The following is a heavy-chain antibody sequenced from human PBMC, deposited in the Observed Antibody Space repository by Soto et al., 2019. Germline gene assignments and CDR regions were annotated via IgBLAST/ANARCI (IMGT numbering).Heavy chain of an antibody. V-gene: IGHV4-31*02. Sequence: SETLSLTCSVSGGSISSSDYFWSWIRQRPGESLEWIGHFYYSGRTDYSPSLRSGVTISVDTSKNQFSLSLRFVTAADTATFYCARGIVRETKYYYGMDVWGPGTTVTVSS. CDR3: ARGIVRETKYYYGMDV. CDR2: FYYSGRT. CDR1: GGSISSSDYF. D-gene: IGHD2-2*01. J-gene: IGHJ6*02.